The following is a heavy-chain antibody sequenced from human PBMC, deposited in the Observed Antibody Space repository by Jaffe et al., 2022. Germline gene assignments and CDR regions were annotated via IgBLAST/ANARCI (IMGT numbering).Heavy chain of an antibody. CDR1: GGSFSGYY. Sequence: QVQLQQWGAGLLKPSETLSLTCAVYGGSFSGYYWSWIRQPPGKGLEWIGEINHSGSTNYNPSLKSRVTISVDTSKNQFSLKLSSVTAADTAVYYCARGPTYYYDSSGYYKDYYYMDVWGKGTTVTVSS. D-gene: IGHD3-22*01. CDR3: ARGPTYYYDSSGYYKDYYYMDV. V-gene: IGHV4-34*01. CDR2: INHSGST. J-gene: IGHJ6*03.